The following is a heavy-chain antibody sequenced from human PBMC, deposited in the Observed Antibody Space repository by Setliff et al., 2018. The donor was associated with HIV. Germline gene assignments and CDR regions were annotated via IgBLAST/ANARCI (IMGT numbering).Heavy chain of an antibody. CDR3: ARETYYYDNPQYYYYYMDV. D-gene: IGHD3-22*01. V-gene: IGHV4-61*02. J-gene: IGHJ6*03. Sequence: TLSLTCTVSGGSISSGSFYWSWIRQPAGKGLEWIGRIYTSGSTNYNPSLKSRVTISVDTSKNQFSLKLRSVTAADTAVYYCARETYYYDNPQYYYYYMDVWGKGTTVTVSS. CDR2: IYTSGST. CDR1: GGSISSGSFY.